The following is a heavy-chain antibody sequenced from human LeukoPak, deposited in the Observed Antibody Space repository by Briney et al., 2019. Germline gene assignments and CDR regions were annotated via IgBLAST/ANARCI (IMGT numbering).Heavy chain of an antibody. CDR2: INPNSGGT. J-gene: IGHJ4*02. D-gene: IGHD6-19*01. Sequence: ASVNVSCKASGYTFTGYYMHWVRQAPGQGLEWMGWINPNSGGTNYAQKFQGWVTMTRDTSISTAYMELSRLRSDDTAVYYCAREGSAVAGTFDYWGQGTLVTVSS. CDR3: AREGSAVAGTFDY. V-gene: IGHV1-2*04. CDR1: GYTFTGYY.